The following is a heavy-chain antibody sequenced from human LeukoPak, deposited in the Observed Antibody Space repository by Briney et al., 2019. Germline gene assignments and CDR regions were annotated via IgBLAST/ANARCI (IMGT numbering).Heavy chain of an antibody. CDR2: ISSSSSYI. D-gene: IGHD4-17*01. Sequence: GGSLRLSCAASAFTFNTYGMNWVRQAPGKGLEWVSSISSSSSYIYYADSVKGRFTISRDNAKNSLYLQMNSLRAEDTAVYYCARSVTTLFLGDDYWGQGTLVTVSS. J-gene: IGHJ4*02. CDR3: ARSVTTLFLGDDY. CDR1: AFTFNTYG. V-gene: IGHV3-21*01.